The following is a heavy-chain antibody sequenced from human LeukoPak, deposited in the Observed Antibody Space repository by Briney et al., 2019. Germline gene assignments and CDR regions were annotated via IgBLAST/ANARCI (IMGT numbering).Heavy chain of an antibody. CDR3: ARAAMVRGVITD. J-gene: IGHJ4*02. V-gene: IGHV4-4*07. CDR2: IYTSGGT. Sequence: SETLSLTCIVSGSSISSYYWNWTRQPSGKGLEWIGRIYTSGGTNYNPSLKSRVTMSVDTSKNQFSLKLSSVTAADTAVYYCARAAMVRGVITDWGQGTLVTVSS. CDR1: GSSISSYY. D-gene: IGHD3-10*01.